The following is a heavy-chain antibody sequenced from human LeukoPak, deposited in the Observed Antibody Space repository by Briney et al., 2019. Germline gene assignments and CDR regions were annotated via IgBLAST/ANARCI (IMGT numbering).Heavy chain of an antibody. CDR3: ARAPIVYDILTGYYTETFDY. V-gene: IGHV1-8*01. CDR1: GYTFTSYD. J-gene: IGHJ4*02. CDR2: MNPNSGNT. D-gene: IGHD3-9*01. Sequence: ASVKVSCKASGYTFTSYDINWVRQATGQGLEWMGWMNPNSGNTGYAQKFQGRVTMTRNTSISTAYMELSSLRSEDTAVYYCARAPIVYDILTGYYTETFDYWGQGTLVTVSS.